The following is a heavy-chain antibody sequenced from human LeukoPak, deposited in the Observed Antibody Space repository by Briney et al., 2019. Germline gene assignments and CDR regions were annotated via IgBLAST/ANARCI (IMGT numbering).Heavy chain of an antibody. CDR1: GFTVSTNY. V-gene: IGHV3-53*01. D-gene: IGHD3-10*01. Sequence: PGGSLRLSCAASGFTVSTNYMNWVRQAPGKGLEWVSVIYSGNNTYYADSVKGRFTISRDNSKNTLYLQMNSLRAEDTAVYYCAKSDGSGSYYNYYFDYWGQGTLVTVSS. J-gene: IGHJ4*02. CDR2: IYSGNNT. CDR3: AKSDGSGSYYNYYFDY.